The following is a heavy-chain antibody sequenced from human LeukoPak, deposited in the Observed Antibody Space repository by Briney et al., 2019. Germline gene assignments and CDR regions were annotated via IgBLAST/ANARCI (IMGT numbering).Heavy chain of an antibody. J-gene: IGHJ3*02. CDR1: GGSISGGSYY. CDR3: ASPLADSSGYYFDAFDI. Sequence: PSQTLSLTCTVSGGSISGGSYYWSWIRQPAGKGLEWIGRIYTSGSTNYNPSLKSRVTISVDTSKNQFSLKLSSVTAADTAVYYCASPLADSSGYYFDAFDIWGQGTMVTVSS. CDR2: IYTSGST. V-gene: IGHV4-61*02. D-gene: IGHD3-22*01.